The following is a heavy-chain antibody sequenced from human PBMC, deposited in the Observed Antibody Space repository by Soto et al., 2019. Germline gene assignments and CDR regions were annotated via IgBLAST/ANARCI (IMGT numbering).Heavy chain of an antibody. CDR3: AKDESITILGVVRLPGY. CDR1: GFTFSSYG. CDR2: ISYDGSNK. J-gene: IGHJ4*02. D-gene: IGHD3-3*01. V-gene: IGHV3-30*18. Sequence: QVQLVESGGGVVQPGRSLRLSCAASGFTFSSYGMLWVRQAPGKGLEWVAVISYDGSNKYYADSVKGRFTISRDNSKNTLYLQMNSLRAEDTAVDYCAKDESITILGVVRLPGYWGQGTLVTGSS.